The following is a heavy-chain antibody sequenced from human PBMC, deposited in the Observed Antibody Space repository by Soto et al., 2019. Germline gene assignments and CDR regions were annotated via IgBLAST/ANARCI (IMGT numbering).Heavy chain of an antibody. J-gene: IGHJ6*02. V-gene: IGHV4-59*01. Sequence: RSLPCTVSGGSISSYYWSWIRQPPGKGLEWIGYIYYSGSTNYNPSLKSRVTISVDTSKNQFSLKLSSVTAADTALYYCARSESSGPYYGMHXWGQGTTVTVS. D-gene: IGHD3-22*01. CDR1: GGSISSYY. CDR3: ARSESSGPYYGMHX. CDR2: IYYSGST.